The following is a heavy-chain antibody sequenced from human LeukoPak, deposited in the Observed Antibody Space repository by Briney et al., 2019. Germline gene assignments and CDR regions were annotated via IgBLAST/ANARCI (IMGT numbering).Heavy chain of an antibody. Sequence: SETLSLTCTVSGGSISSNFYWGWIRQPPGKGLEWIGSIYYGGSTYYNPSLKSRVTISVVTSKNQFSLKLSSVTAADTAVYYCARVITIFGVVINYFDYWGQGTLVTVSS. CDR3: ARVITIFGVVINYFDY. V-gene: IGHV4-39*01. D-gene: IGHD3-3*01. CDR1: GGSISSNFY. CDR2: IYYGGST. J-gene: IGHJ4*02.